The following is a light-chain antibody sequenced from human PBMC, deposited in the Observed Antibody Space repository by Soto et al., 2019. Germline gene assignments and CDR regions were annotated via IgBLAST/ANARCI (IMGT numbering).Light chain of an antibody. V-gene: IGKV3-20*01. CDR1: QSTTY. CDR2: GAY. Sequence: EIVLTQSPGPLSLSAGERATLSCRASQSTTYLAWYQQKTDQAPRHITYGAYSRATGIPERFSGSGSGTDFTLTISRLEPEDFAVYYCQQYDSSPLYTFGQGTRLEIK. J-gene: IGKJ5*01. CDR3: QQYDSSPLYT.